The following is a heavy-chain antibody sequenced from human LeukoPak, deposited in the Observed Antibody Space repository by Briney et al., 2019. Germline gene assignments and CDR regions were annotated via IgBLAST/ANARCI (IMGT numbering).Heavy chain of an antibody. Sequence: PGGSLRLSCAASGFTVSSNYISWVRQAPGKGLEWVSVIYSGGSTYYADSVKGRFTISRDNSKNTLYLQMNSLRAEDTAVYYCARLRWGDWFDPWGQGTLVTVSS. CDR1: GFTVSSNY. CDR3: ARLRWGDWFDP. J-gene: IGHJ5*02. CDR2: IYSGGST. D-gene: IGHD4-23*01. V-gene: IGHV3-66*02.